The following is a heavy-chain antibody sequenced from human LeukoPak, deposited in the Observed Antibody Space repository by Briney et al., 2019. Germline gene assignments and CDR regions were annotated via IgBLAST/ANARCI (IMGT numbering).Heavy chain of an antibody. CDR2: IWYDGSIK. D-gene: IGHD6-25*01. CDR1: GFTFSSYG. CDR3: ARIATADYYYGMDV. Sequence: GGSLRLSCAASGFTFSSYGMHWVRQAPGKGLERGSVIWYDGSIKYYEDSVKGRFTISRDNSKNTLYLQMNSLRAEDTAVYYCARIATADYYYGMDVWGQGTTVTVSS. V-gene: IGHV3-33*01. J-gene: IGHJ6*02.